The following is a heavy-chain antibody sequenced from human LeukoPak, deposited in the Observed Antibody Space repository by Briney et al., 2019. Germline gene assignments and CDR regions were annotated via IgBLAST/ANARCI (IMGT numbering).Heavy chain of an antibody. V-gene: IGHV4-34*01. D-gene: IGHD6-6*01. Sequence: SETLSLTCAVHGESFSAYFWSWIRQGPGKGLEWIGEIYHRGSSNYNPPLKSRATISVDTSKNHFSLSLTSVTAADTAVYYCATRSSTLAAARCFDDWGQGTVVTVSS. CDR3: ATRSSTLAAARCFDD. CDR1: GESFSAYF. CDR2: IYHRGSS. J-gene: IGHJ4*03.